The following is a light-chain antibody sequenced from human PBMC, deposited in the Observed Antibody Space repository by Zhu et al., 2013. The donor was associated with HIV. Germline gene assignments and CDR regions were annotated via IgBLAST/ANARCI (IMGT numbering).Light chain of an antibody. V-gene: IGKV1-5*01. CDR2: DAS. CDR3: QQYNSYSGT. Sequence: DIQMTQSPSTLSASVGDSVTITCRASQSIKNWLAWYQQKPGKVPKLLIYDASTLERGVPSKFSGRGYGTEFTLTISSLQPDDFATYYCQQYNSYSGTFGQGTKLEIK. CDR1: QSIKNW. J-gene: IGKJ2*02.